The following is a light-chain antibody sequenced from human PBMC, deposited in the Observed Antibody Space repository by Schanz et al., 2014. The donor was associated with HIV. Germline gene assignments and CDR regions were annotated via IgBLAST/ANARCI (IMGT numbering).Light chain of an antibody. CDR3: QQYYSTPLT. CDR1: QSVLYNSNNKNY. CDR2: WAS. Sequence: DIVLTQSPDSLAVSLGVRATINCKSSQSVLYNSNNKNYLAWYQQKPGQPPKLLIYWASTRESGVPDRISGSGSGTDFTLTISSLQAEDVAVYYCQQYYSTPLTFGGGTKVEIK. J-gene: IGKJ4*01. V-gene: IGKV4-1*01.